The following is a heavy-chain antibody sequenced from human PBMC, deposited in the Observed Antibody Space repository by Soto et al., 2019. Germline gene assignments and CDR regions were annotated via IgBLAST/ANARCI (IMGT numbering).Heavy chain of an antibody. CDR1: GFNFGGYT. CDR3: ASAMTMGWSPQGY. Sequence: GGSLRLSCTGSGFNFGGYTINWVRQAPGKGLEWVSSISSSNTYIFYADIVQGRFIISRDNTKNSVYLQINRLRTEDTALYYRASAMTMGWSPQGYWGQGTPVTLSS. CDR2: ISSSNTYI. V-gene: IGHV3-21*04. D-gene: IGHD3-10*01. J-gene: IGHJ4*02.